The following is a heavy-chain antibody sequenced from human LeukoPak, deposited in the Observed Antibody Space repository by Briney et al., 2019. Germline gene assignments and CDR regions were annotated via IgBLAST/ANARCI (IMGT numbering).Heavy chain of an antibody. CDR1: GASIDNANYY. J-gene: IGHJ6*02. CDR2: VYYSDST. D-gene: IGHD2-2*01. Sequence: SETLSLTCTVSGASIDNANYYWSWIRQSPGTGLEWIGYVYYSDSTYSNPSFGRRVTISVDTSKNQFSLNVRSVTAADTAVYYCARNSDSCDSNFYYYGMDVWGQGTTVTVSS. V-gene: IGHV4-30-4*01. CDR3: ARNSDSCDSNFYYYGMDV.